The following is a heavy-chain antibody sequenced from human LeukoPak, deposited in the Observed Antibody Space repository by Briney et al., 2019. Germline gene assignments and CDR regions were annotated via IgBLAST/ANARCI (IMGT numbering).Heavy chain of an antibody. D-gene: IGHD3-10*01. CDR1: GDSVSSKSAT. CDR2: TYYTSKWYN. CDR3: AREGWFGEPPSHWFDP. Sequence: SQTLSLTCAISGDSVSSKSATWNWIRQSPSRGLEWLGRTYYTSKWYNDYAISVKSRITINPDTSKNQFSLQLNSVTPDDTAVYNCAREGWFGEPPSHWFDPWGRGTLVTVSS. V-gene: IGHV6-1*01. J-gene: IGHJ5*02.